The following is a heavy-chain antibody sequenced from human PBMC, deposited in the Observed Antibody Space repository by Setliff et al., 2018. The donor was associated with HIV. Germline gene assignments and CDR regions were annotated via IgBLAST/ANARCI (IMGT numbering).Heavy chain of an antibody. CDR1: GDSMTSGSFY. D-gene: IGHD2-15*01. CDR2: VHSTLST. J-gene: IGHJ6*03. Sequence: PSETLSLTCTVSGDSMTSGSFYWSWVRQPAGKGLEWIGQVHSTLSTNYNPSLKSRLSISADTSKNQFSLNLRFVTAADTALYYCTRDTGGGGFPMDVWGKGTTVTVSS. CDR3: TRDTGGGGFPMDV. V-gene: IGHV4-61*09.